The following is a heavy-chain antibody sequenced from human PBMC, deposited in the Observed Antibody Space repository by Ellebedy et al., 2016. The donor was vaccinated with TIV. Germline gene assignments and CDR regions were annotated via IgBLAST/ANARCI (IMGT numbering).Heavy chain of an antibody. J-gene: IGHJ4*02. CDR3: ARGGVAVADY. V-gene: IGHV1-46*01. Sequence: AASVKVSCKASGYTFTSYYMHWVRQAPGQGLEWMGIINPSGGSTSYAQKFQGRVTMTRNTSISTAYMELSSLRSEDTAVYYCARGGVAVADYWGQGTLVTVSS. CDR2: INPSGGST. CDR1: GYTFTSYY. D-gene: IGHD6-19*01.